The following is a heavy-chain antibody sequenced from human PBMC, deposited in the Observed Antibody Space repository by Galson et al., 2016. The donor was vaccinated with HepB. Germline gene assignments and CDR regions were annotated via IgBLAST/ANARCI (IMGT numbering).Heavy chain of an antibody. Sequence: SLRLSCAASGFTFKEYWLSWVRQSPGNGLQWVANINEDGSVQYYADSVRGRFTISRDNAETSVFLQLDSLTSDDTALYFCVRSFGRGAFDYWGQGTLLTASS. J-gene: IGHJ4*02. V-gene: IGHV3-7*01. D-gene: IGHD3-10*01. CDR3: VRSFGRGAFDY. CDR2: INEDGSVQ. CDR1: GFTFKEYW.